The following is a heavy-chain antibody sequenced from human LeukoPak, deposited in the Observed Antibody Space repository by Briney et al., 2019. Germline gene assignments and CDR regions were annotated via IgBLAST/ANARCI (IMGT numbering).Heavy chain of an antibody. CDR1: GFTFSSDA. J-gene: IGHJ2*01. D-gene: IGHD2-2*01. CDR3: AKDIVVVPAPVGYFDL. CDR2: ISGSGGST. Sequence: GGSLRLSCAASGFTFSSDAMSWVRQAPGKGLEWVSGISGSGGSTYYADSEMGRFTISRDNSKNTEYLQMNSLRAEDTAVYYCAKDIVVVPAPVGYFDLWGRGTLVTVSS. V-gene: IGHV3-23*01.